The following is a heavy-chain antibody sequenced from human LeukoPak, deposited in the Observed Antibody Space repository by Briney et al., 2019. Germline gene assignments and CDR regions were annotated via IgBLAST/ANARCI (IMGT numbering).Heavy chain of an antibody. V-gene: IGHV5-10-1*01. CDR2: IDPSDSYT. CDR1: GYSFTNYW. CDR3: ARDDSSGYDY. J-gene: IGHJ4*02. Sequence: GESLKISCKGSGYSFTNYWISWVRQMPGKGLEWMGRIDPSDSYTNYSPSFQGHVTISTDKSISTAYLQWSSLKASDTAMYYCARDDSSGYDYWGQGTLVTVSS. D-gene: IGHD3-22*01.